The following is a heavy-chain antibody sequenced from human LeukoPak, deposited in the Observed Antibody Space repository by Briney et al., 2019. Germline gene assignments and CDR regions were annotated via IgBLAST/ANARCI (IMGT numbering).Heavy chain of an antibody. V-gene: IGHV3-21*01. Sequence: GSLRLSCAASGFTFSSYSMNWVRQAPGKGLEWVSSISSSSSYIYYADSVKGRFTISRDNAKNSLYLQMNSLRAEDTAVYYCARARSGSHAFDIWGQGTMVTVSS. D-gene: IGHD3-10*01. CDR3: ARARSGSHAFDI. J-gene: IGHJ3*02. CDR1: GFTFSSYS. CDR2: ISSSSSYI.